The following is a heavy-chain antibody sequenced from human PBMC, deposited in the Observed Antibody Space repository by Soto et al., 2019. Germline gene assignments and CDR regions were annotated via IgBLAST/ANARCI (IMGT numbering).Heavy chain of an antibody. V-gene: IGHV3-9*01. CDR1: GFTFDDYA. D-gene: IGHD3-22*01. CDR3: AKGQSSIYYGPLHYYYGMDG. J-gene: IGHJ6*01. Sequence: EVKLVESGGGLVQPGRSLRLSCAASGFTFDDYAMPWVRQAPGKGLEWVSGISWDSGNVDYVDSVKGRFTISRDNAKNSLYLRMNSLRVEDTALYYCAKGQSSIYYGPLHYYYGMDGWGQGTTVNVSS. CDR2: ISWDSGNV.